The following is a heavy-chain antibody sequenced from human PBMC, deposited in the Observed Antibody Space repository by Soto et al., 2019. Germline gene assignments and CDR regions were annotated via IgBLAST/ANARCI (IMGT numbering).Heavy chain of an antibody. Sequence: GGSLRLSCAASGFTFSSYGMHWVRQAPGKGLEWVAVIWYDGSNKYYADSVKGRFTISRDNSKNTLYLQMNSLRAEDTAVYYCARDRLEGYCSSTSCPPPGWFDPWGQGTLVTVSS. CDR1: GFTFSSYG. V-gene: IGHV3-33*01. J-gene: IGHJ5*02. CDR3: ARDRLEGYCSSTSCPPPGWFDP. CDR2: IWYDGSNK. D-gene: IGHD2-2*01.